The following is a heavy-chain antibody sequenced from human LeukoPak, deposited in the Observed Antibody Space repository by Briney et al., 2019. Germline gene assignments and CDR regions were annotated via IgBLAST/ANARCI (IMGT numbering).Heavy chain of an antibody. CDR3: ARYNLEWELAFDY. Sequence: PGGSLGLSCAASGFTFSDYGMNWVRQAPGKGLEWVAYISSSSSTIYYADSVKGRFTISRDNSKNTLYLQMNSLRAEDTAVYYRARYNLEWELAFDYWGQGTLVTVSS. D-gene: IGHD1-26*01. CDR2: ISSSSSTI. V-gene: IGHV3-48*01. CDR1: GFTFSDYG. J-gene: IGHJ4*02.